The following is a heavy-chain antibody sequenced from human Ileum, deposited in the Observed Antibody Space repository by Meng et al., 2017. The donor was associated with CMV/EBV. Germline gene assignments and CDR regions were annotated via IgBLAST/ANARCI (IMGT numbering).Heavy chain of an antibody. Sequence: QVQVVQSGAEVKHPGASVTVSCNASGHTFTGYYLHWVRQAPGQGLEWMGRINPNSGDTNYAQKFQGRFTMTRDTSNSLAYMELSGLTSDDTAVYYCASYGSGTYSIFDYWGQGTLVTVSS. D-gene: IGHD3-10*01. J-gene: IGHJ4*02. V-gene: IGHV1-2*06. CDR2: INPNSGDT. CDR1: GHTFTGYY. CDR3: ASYGSGTYSIFDY.